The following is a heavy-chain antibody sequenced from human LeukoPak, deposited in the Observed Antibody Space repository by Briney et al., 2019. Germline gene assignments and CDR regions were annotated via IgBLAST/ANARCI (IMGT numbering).Heavy chain of an antibody. CDR2: ISSNGGST. CDR1: GFTFSSYA. V-gene: IGHV3-64*01. Sequence: PRESLRLSCAASGFTFSSYAMHWVRHAPGKGLEYVSAISSNGGSTYYANSVKGRFTISRDNSKNTLYLQMGSLRAEDMAVYYGARSYYMDVWGKGTTVTVSS. J-gene: IGHJ6*03. CDR3: ARSYYMDV.